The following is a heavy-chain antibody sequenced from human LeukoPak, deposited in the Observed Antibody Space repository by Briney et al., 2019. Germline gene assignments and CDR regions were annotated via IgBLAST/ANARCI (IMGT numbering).Heavy chain of an antibody. J-gene: IGHJ4*02. Sequence: GGSLRLSCAASGFTFSSYWMSWVRQAPGKGLEWVANIKQDGSEKYYVDSVKGRFTISRDNAKNSLYLQMNSLRAEDTAVYCCARARERGYSYGRSFDYWGQGTLVTVSS. CDR1: GFTFSSYW. D-gene: IGHD5-18*01. V-gene: IGHV3-7*01. CDR3: ARARERGYSYGRSFDY. CDR2: IKQDGSEK.